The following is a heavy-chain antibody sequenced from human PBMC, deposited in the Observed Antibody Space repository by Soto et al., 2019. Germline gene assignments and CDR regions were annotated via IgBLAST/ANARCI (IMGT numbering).Heavy chain of an antibody. CDR1: GASISSGGYY. CDR2: IYYSGRS. CDR3: ARAGMTGHADYFQP. D-gene: IGHD3-10*01. Sequence: QVQLPESGPGLVKPSQTLSLTCTVPGASISSGGYYWSWIRQHPGKGLEWIGYIYYSGRSYYNQSLKSRVTRSLDTSKNQFSLKLSSVTAADTAVYYCARAGMTGHADYFQPLGQGTLVTVSS. J-gene: IGHJ1*01. V-gene: IGHV4-31*03.